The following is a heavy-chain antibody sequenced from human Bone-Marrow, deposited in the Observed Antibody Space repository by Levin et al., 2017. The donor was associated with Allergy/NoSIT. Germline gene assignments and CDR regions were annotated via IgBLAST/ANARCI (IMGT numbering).Heavy chain of an antibody. D-gene: IGHD2-21*01. J-gene: IGHJ6*02. CDR1: GFTFSSYS. Sequence: GGSLRLSCAASGFTFSSYSMTWVRQTPGKSLEYVSTISGSGGDTYYPDSVKGRFTISRDNSRNTLYLQMNSLRADDAAIYYCAKHQSRSYSPYYAMDVWGQGTTVTVSS. CDR2: ISGSGGDT. CDR3: AKHQSRSYSPYYAMDV. V-gene: IGHV3-23*01.